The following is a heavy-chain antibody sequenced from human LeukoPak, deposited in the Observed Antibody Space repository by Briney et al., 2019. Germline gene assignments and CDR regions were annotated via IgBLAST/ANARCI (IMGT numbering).Heavy chain of an antibody. CDR3: ARGEWELLRGDWFDP. CDR2: INPNSGGT. J-gene: IGHJ5*02. V-gene: IGHV1-2*06. CDR1: GYTFTGYY. Sequence: ASVKVSCKASGYTFTGYYMHWVRQAPGQGLEWMGRINPNSGGTNYAQKFQGRVTMTRDTSISTAYMELSRLRSDDTAVYYCARGEWELLRGDWFDPWGQGTLVTVSS. D-gene: IGHD1-26*01.